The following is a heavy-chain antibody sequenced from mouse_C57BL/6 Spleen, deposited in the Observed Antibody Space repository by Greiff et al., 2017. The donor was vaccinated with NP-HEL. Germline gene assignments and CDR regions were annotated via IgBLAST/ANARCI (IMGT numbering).Heavy chain of an antibody. CDR3: ARDDYYVAWFAY. CDR1: GFNIKNTY. D-gene: IGHD2-3*01. V-gene: IGHV14-3*01. CDR2: IDPANGNT. Sequence: EVQLQQSVAELVRPGASVQLSCTASGFNIKNTYMHWVKQRPEQGLEWIGRIDPANGNTKYAPTFQGKATITEDTTSNTAYLQIRILTSEDTSIYYGARDDYYVAWFAYWGQGTLVTVAA. J-gene: IGHJ3*01.